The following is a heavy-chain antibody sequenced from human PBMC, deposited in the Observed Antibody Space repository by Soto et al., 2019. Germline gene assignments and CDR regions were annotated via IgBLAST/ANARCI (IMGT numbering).Heavy chain of an antibody. Sequence: GASVKVSCKASGFTFTCSAVQWVRQARGQRLEWIGWIVVGSGNTNYAQKFQERVTITRDMSTSTAYMELSSLRSEDTAVYYCAADPHDYLRYYYYYYGMDVWGQGTTVTVSS. CDR2: IVVGSGNT. V-gene: IGHV1-58*01. D-gene: IGHD4-17*01. J-gene: IGHJ6*02. CDR1: GFTFTCSA. CDR3: AADPHDYLRYYYYYYGMDV.